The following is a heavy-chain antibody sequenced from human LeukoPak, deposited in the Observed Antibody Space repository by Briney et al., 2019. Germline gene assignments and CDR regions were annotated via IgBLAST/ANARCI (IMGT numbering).Heavy chain of an antibody. Sequence: PGGSLRLSCAASGFTFSSYAMHWVRQAPGKGLEWVAIISYDGSKTYYADSVKGRFTISRDNAKNSLYLQMNSLRAEDTAVYYCARDYGYDILTGGLDYWGQGTLVTVSS. CDR2: ISYDGSKT. J-gene: IGHJ4*02. CDR3: ARDYGYDILTGGLDY. V-gene: IGHV3-30*04. CDR1: GFTFSSYA. D-gene: IGHD3-9*01.